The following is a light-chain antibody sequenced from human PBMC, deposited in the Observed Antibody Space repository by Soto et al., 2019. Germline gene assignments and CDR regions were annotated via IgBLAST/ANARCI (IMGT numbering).Light chain of an antibody. CDR2: EAS. CDR1: QSVTNW. J-gene: IGKJ1*01. Sequence: DIQMTQSPSSLSAFVGDRVTITCRASQSVTNWLAWYQQKPGKAPKLLISEASILESGVPSRFSGSGSGTEVTLTISSRQPEDSASYYCQHYTSYYPAFGQGTKVEI. V-gene: IGKV1-5*01. CDR3: QHYTSYYPA.